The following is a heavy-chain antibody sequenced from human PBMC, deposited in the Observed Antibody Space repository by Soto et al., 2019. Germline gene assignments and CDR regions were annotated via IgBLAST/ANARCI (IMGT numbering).Heavy chain of an antibody. CDR2: IYYSGST. D-gene: IGHD3-10*01. J-gene: IGHJ3*02. Sequence: SETLSLTCTVSGGSISSYYWSWIRQPPGKGLEWIGYIYYSGSTNYNPSLKSRVTISVDTSKNQFSLKLSSVTAADTAVYYCARDLWGSPHAFDIWGQGTMVTVSS. CDR3: ARDLWGSPHAFDI. V-gene: IGHV4-59*01. CDR1: GGSISSYY.